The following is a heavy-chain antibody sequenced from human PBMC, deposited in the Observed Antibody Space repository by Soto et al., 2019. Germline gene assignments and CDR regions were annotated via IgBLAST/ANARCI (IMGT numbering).Heavy chain of an antibody. CDR2: ISGSGGST. V-gene: IGHV3-23*01. CDR3: ATWHLQEHAYDI. J-gene: IGHJ3*02. D-gene: IGHD4-4*01. Sequence: VVSRRVSCAAAGVTFSSYAMSWVRQAPGKGLEWVSAISGSGGSTYYADSVKGRFTISRDNSKNTLYLQMNSLRAEDTAVYFCATWHLQEHAYDIWGQGTTVTVSS. CDR1: GVTFSSYA.